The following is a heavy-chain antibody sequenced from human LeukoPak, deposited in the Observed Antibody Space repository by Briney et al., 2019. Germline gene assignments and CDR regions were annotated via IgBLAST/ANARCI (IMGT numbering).Heavy chain of an antibody. V-gene: IGHV3-21*01. CDR3: ARGPGSGSRYYYYYYMDV. CDR1: GFTFSSYT. D-gene: IGHD3-10*01. CDR2: MSSSSSYI. J-gene: IGHJ6*03. Sequence: SGGSLRLSCAASGFTFSSYTMNWVRQAPGKGLEWVSSMSSSSSYIYYADSVKGRFTISRDNAKNSLYLQMNSLRAEDTAVYYCARGPGSGSRYYYYYYMDVWGKGTTVTVSS.